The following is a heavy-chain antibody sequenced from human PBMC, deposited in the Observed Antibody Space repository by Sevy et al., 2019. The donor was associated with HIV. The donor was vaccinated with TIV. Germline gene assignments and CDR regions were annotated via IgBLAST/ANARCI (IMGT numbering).Heavy chain of an antibody. CDR2: TNPSSGST. D-gene: IGHD4-17*01. J-gene: IGHJ4*02. CDR3: AKDRRYGDIGLFDY. CDR1: RYRFTSYY. Sequence: ASVKVSCKASRYRFTSYYMHWVRQAPGQGLEWMGITNPSSGSTTYAQKLQGRVTMTRDTSTNTVYMELSSLRSEDTAVYYCAKDRRYGDIGLFDYWGQGTLVTVSS. V-gene: IGHV1-46*01.